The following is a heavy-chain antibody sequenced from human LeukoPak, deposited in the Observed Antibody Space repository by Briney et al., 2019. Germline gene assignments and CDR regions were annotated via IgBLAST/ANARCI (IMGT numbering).Heavy chain of an antibody. CDR3: ARESRTGDRRYAFDI. J-gene: IGHJ3*02. D-gene: IGHD1-14*01. CDR1: GFTLSNYW. CDR2: INSDGSST. Sequence: PGGSLRLSCAASGFTLSNYWMHWVRQAPGKGLVWVSRINSDGSSTVYVDSVKGRFTISRDNAKNTLYMQMNSLSAEDTAVYYCARESRTGDRRYAFDIWGQGTMVTVSS. V-gene: IGHV3-74*01.